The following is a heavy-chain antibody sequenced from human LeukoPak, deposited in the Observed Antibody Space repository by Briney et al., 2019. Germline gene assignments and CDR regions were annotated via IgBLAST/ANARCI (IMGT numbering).Heavy chain of an antibody. CDR2: INHSGST. CDR3: ARVPGGGGWFDP. V-gene: IGHV4-34*01. D-gene: IGHD2-15*01. Sequence: SETLSLTCAVYGGSFSGYYWSWIRQPPGKGLEWIGEINHSGSTNYNPSLKSRVTISVDTSKNQFSLKLSSVTAADTAVYYCARVPGGGGWFDPWGQGTLVTVSS. J-gene: IGHJ5*02. CDR1: GGSFSGYY.